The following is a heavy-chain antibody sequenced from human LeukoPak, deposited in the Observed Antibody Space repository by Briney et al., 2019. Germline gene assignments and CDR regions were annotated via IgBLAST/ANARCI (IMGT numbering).Heavy chain of an antibody. D-gene: IGHD6-19*01. CDR1: GFTFSSYA. J-gene: IGHJ4*02. Sequence: GGSLRLSCAASGFTFSSYAMSWVRQAPGKGLEWVANIKDDGSEKYYVDSVKGRFTISRDNAKNSLYLQMNSLRAEDTAVYYCAREEGHGSTYFRVFDYWGQGTLVTVSS. V-gene: IGHV3-7*01. CDR3: AREEGHGSTYFRVFDY. CDR2: IKDDGSEK.